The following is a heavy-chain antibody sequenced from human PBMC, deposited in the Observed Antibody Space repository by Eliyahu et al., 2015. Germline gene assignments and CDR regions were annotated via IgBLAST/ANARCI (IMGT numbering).Heavy chain of an antibody. D-gene: IGHD5-18*01. CDR3: AQTPRVTDYYYGMDV. Sequence: QITLKESGPTLVKPTQTLTLTCTFSGFSLSXSGVGVGWIXQPPGKALXXXALIYWDDDKRYSPSLKSRLTITKDTSKNQVVLTMTNMDPVDTATYYCAQTPRVTDYYYGMDVWGQGTTVTVSS. CDR2: IYWDDDK. V-gene: IGHV2-5*02. CDR1: GFSLSXSGVG. J-gene: IGHJ6*02.